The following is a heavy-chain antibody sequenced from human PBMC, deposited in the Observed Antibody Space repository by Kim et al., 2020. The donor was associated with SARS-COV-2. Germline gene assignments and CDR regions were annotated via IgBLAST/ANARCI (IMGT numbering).Heavy chain of an antibody. D-gene: IGHD6-6*01. V-gene: IGHV6-1*01. CDR3: ARDPGAARPKGGFDY. J-gene: IGHJ4*02. Sequence: SVKSRITINPDTSKNQFSLQLNSVTPEDTAVYYCARDPGAARPKGGFDYWGQGTLVTVSS.